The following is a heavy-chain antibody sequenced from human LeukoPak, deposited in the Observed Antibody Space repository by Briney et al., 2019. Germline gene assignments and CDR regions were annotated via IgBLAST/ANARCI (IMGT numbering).Heavy chain of an antibody. V-gene: IGHV3-73*01. CDR2: IKSKGNSHAT. D-gene: IGHD2-2*02. J-gene: IGHJ4*02. CDR3: ARQSGAAIPFVY. Sequence: GDSLRLFCEASGFTFSGSAMHWVRQASGKGLEWLGHIKSKGNSHATAYAASLKGRFTISRGDSKNTAYLQTNNLETEDTAMYYCARQSGAAIPFVYWGQGTLVTVSS. CDR1: GFTFSGSA.